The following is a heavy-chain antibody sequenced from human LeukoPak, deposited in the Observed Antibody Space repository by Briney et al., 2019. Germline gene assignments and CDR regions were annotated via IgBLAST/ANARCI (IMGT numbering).Heavy chain of an antibody. V-gene: IGHV3-23*01. D-gene: IGHD6-13*01. J-gene: IGHJ4*02. Sequence: GGSLRLSCAASGFTFSSYGMSWVRQAPGKGLEWVSAICGSGGSTYYADSVKGRFTISRDNSKNTLYLQMNSLRAEDTAVYYCASGPIGYSSSWYTYWGQGTLVTVSS. CDR2: ICGSGGST. CDR1: GFTFSSYG. CDR3: ASGPIGYSSSWYTY.